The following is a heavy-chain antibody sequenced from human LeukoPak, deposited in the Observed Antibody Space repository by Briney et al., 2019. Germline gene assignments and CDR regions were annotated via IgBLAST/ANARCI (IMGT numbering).Heavy chain of an antibody. J-gene: IGHJ6*02. CDR1: GYTFTGYY. Sequence: ASVKVSCKASGYTFTGYYMHWVRQAPGQGLEWMGWINPNSGGTNYAQKFQGWVTMTRDTSISTAYMELSRLRSDDTAVYYCARANLDYGYPYYYYGMDVWGQGTTVTVSS. V-gene: IGHV1-2*04. CDR3: ARANLDYGYPYYYYGMDV. CDR2: INPNSGGT. D-gene: IGHD5-18*01.